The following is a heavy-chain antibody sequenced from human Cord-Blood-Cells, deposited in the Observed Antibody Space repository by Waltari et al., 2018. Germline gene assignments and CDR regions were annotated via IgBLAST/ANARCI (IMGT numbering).Heavy chain of an antibody. Sequence: QVQLQESGPGLVKPSETLSLTCTVSGGSISSYYWSWIRQPPGKGLEWIGYIYYSGSTNCNPSLKSRVTISVDTAKNQFSRKLSSVTAADTAVYYCARKTVAGSGYWFDPWGQGTLVTVSS. CDR3: ARKTVAGSGYWFDP. CDR1: GGSISSYY. D-gene: IGHD6-19*01. V-gene: IGHV4-59*01. CDR2: IYYSGST. J-gene: IGHJ5*02.